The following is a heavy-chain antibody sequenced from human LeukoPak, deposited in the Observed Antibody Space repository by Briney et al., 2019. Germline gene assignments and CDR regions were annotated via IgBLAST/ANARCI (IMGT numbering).Heavy chain of an antibody. CDR2: IQYDGSNK. D-gene: IGHD3-9*01. Sequence: PGGSLRLSCAASGCTFSNYGVHWVRQAPGKGLEWVAFIQYDGSNKYYVDSVKGRFTISRDNSKNTLYLQMNSLRAEDTAVYFCAKDGAGYVMDVWGKGTTVTVSS. J-gene: IGHJ6*04. CDR1: GCTFSNYG. V-gene: IGHV3-30*02. CDR3: AKDGAGYVMDV.